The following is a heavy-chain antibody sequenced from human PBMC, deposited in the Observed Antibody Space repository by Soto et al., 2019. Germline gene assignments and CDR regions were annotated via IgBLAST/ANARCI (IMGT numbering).Heavy chain of an antibody. J-gene: IGHJ4*02. CDR3: AHRLRWLANFDY. Sequence: QITLKESGPTLVKPTQTLTLTCTFSGFSLTTSGVGVGWIRQPPGKALEWLALIYWNDEKRYSPSLKSRLTITKDTSRNQVVLTMINMDPVDTATYYCAHRLRWLANFDYWGQGTLVTVSS. V-gene: IGHV2-5*01. CDR1: GFSLTTSGVG. CDR2: IYWNDEK. D-gene: IGHD6-19*01.